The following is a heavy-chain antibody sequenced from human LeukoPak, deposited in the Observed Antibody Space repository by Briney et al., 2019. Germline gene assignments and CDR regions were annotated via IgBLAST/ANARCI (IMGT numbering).Heavy chain of an antibody. CDR1: GYTFTGYY. CDR2: INPNSGGT. CDR3: ARDSTRVSVNFDY. J-gene: IGHJ4*02. V-gene: IGHV1-2*02. Sequence: GASVKVSCKASGYTFTGYYMHWVRQAPGQGLEWMGWINPNSGGTNYAQKFQGRVTMTRDTSISTAYMELSRLRSDDTAVYYCARDSTRVSVNFDYWGQGTLVTVSS. D-gene: IGHD5/OR15-5a*01.